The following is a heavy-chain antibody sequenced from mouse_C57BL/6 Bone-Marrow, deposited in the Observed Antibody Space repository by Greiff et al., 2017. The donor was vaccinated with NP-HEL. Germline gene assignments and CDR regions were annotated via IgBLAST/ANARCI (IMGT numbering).Heavy chain of an antibody. J-gene: IGHJ2*01. V-gene: IGHV14-4*01. CDR3: TTSDTTVYYFDY. Sequence: EVMLVESGAELVRPGASVKLSCTASGFNIKDDYMHWVKQRPEQGLEWIGWIDPENGDTEYASKFQGKATITADTSSNTAYLQLSSLTSEDTAVYYCTTSDTTVYYFDYWGQGTTLTVSS. D-gene: IGHD1-1*01. CDR2: IDPENGDT. CDR1: GFNIKDDY.